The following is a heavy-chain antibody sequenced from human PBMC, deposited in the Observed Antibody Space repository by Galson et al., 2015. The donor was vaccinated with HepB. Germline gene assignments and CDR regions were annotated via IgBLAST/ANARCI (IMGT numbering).Heavy chain of an antibody. Sequence: SLRLSCAASGFTFSSYAMSWVRQAPGKGLDGVSAISGSGGSTSYADSVKGRFTISRDNSKNTLYLKMNSLRAEDTAVYYCAKDWGPDEFDWLLGLDDYWGQGTLVTVSS. D-gene: IGHD3-9*01. J-gene: IGHJ4*02. CDR3: AKDWGPDEFDWLLGLDDY. V-gene: IGHV3-23*01. CDR2: ISGSGGST. CDR1: GFTFSSYA.